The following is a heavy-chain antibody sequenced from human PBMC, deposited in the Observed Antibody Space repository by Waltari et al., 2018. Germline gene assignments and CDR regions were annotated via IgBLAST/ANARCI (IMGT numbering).Heavy chain of an antibody. D-gene: IGHD3-3*01. V-gene: IGHV4-59*01. CDR3: ARATVFGVVTDTFDI. J-gene: IGHJ3*02. Sequence: VQLQESGPGLVKPSETLSLTCAVSGASIRGYHWTWIRQPPGGGLEGIGHISYSGDPAYGPALRSRVTISVDTSTNHFSLKLTSVTAADTAVYYCARATVFGVVTDTFDIWSQGTMVTVSS. CDR1: GASIRGYH. CDR2: ISYSGDP.